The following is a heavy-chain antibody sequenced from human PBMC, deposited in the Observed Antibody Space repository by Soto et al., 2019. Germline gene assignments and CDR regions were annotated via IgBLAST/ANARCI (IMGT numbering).Heavy chain of an antibody. CDR3: AREHAGYFSGIDY. Sequence: QVQLQESGPGLVKPSQTLSLTCTVTGDSITSGGYYWSWIRQHPGKGLEWLGYIYGSGGSGSTLSHPSLNSRIALSVDTSKTQCSLNLGSLSVADTAGYFCAREHAGYFSGIDYWGHGTLVTVSS. J-gene: IGHJ4*01. V-gene: IGHV4-31*03. D-gene: IGHD2-15*01. CDR2: IYGSGGSGST. CDR1: GDSITSGGYY.